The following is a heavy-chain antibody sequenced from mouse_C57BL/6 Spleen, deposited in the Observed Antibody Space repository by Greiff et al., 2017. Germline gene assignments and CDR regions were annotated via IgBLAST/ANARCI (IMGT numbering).Heavy chain of an antibody. CDR2: ISSGSSTI. Sequence: EVKLVESGGGLVKPGGSLKLSCAASGFTFSDYGMHWVRQAPEKGLEWVAYISSGSSTISYADTVKGRFTISRDNAKNTLFLQMTRLRSEDTAMYYCARSTTVVEDAMDYWGQGTSVTVSS. J-gene: IGHJ4*01. V-gene: IGHV5-17*01. CDR3: ARSTTVVEDAMDY. D-gene: IGHD1-1*01. CDR1: GFTFSDYG.